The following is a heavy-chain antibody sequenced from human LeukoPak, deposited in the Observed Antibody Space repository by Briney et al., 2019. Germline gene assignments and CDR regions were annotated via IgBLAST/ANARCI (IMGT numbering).Heavy chain of an antibody. J-gene: IGHJ4*02. CDR3: ARRLVVPAATGHSPYYFDY. Sequence: GASVKVSCKASGYTFTSYGISWVRQAPGQGLEWMGWISAYNGNTNYAQKLQGRVTMTTDTSTSTAYMELRSLRSDDTAVYYCARRLVVPAATGHSPYYFDYWGQGTLVTVSS. CDR2: ISAYNGNT. CDR1: GYTFTSYG. V-gene: IGHV1-18*01. D-gene: IGHD2-2*01.